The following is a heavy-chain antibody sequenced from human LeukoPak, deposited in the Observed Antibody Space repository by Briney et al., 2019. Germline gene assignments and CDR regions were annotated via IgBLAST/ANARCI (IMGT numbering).Heavy chain of an antibody. V-gene: IGHV3-30*18. D-gene: IGHD3-9*01. Sequence: NPGGSLRLSCAASGFNFSNHAMHWVRQAPGKGLEWVAFISYDGNNKYYPDSVKGRFTISRDNSKNTLYLQMNSLRAEDTAVYYCANDWHYDILTGYYDAFDIWGQGTMVTVSS. CDR1: GFNFSNHA. J-gene: IGHJ3*02. CDR2: ISYDGNNK. CDR3: ANDWHYDILTGYYDAFDI.